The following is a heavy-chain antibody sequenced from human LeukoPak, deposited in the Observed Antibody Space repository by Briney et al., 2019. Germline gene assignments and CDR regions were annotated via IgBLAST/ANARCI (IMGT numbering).Heavy chain of an antibody. Sequence: SGGSLRLSCAASGFTFSTYGMSWVRQAPGKGLEWVSGISGSGGSRFYTDSVKGRFTISRDNSKNTLYLQMNSLRAEDTAVYYCAKLREWELPDLFDYWGQGTLVTDSS. CDR2: ISGSGGSR. D-gene: IGHD1-26*01. CDR1: GFTFSTYG. CDR3: AKLREWELPDLFDY. V-gene: IGHV3-23*01. J-gene: IGHJ4*02.